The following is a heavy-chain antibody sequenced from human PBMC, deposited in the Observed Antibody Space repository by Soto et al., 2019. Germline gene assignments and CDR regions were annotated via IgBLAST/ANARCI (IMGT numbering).Heavy chain of an antibody. J-gene: IGHJ4*02. Sequence: QVQLQQWGAGLLKPSETLSLTCAVYGGSFSGYYWSWIRQPPGKGLEWIGEINHSGSTNYNPSLKSRVTISVDTSKHQFSLKLSSVTAADTAVYYCARGPRFGELVIWGQGTLVTVSS. CDR3: ARGPRFGELVI. CDR1: GGSFSGYY. CDR2: INHSGST. D-gene: IGHD3-10*01. V-gene: IGHV4-34*01.